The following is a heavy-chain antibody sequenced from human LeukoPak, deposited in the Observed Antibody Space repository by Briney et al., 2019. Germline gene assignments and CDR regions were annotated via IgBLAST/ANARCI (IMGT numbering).Heavy chain of an antibody. V-gene: IGHV3-43*02. CDR3: AKTNGWFGELLAGAFDI. CDR1: GFTFDDYA. J-gene: IGHJ3*02. D-gene: IGHD3-10*01. CDR2: ISGDGGST. Sequence: AGGSLRFSCAASGFTFDDYAMHWVRHAPGKGLEWVSLISGDGGSTYYADSVKGRFTISRDNSKNSLYLQMNSLRTEDTALYYRAKTNGWFGELLAGAFDIWGQGTMVTVSS.